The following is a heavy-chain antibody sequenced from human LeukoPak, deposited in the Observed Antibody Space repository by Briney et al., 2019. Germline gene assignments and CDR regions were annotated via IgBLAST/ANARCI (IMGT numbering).Heavy chain of an antibody. CDR2: ISYDGSNK. V-gene: IGHV3-30*04. J-gene: IGHJ6*03. CDR3: STEYHYYYYMDV. Sequence: GGSLRLSCAASGFTFSSYAMHWVRQAPGKGLEWVAVISYDGSNKYYADSVKGRFTISRDNSKNTLYLPMNSLRAEDTAVYYFSTEYHYYYYMDVWGKGTTVTVSS. CDR1: GFTFSSYA.